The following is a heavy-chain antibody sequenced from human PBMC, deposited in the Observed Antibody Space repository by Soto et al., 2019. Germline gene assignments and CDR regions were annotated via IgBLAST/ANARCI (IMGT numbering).Heavy chain of an antibody. Sequence: SVKVSCKASGGTFSSYAISWVRQAPGQGLEWMGGIIPIFGTANYAQKFQGRVTITADKSTSTAYMELSSLRSEDTAVYYCARVRDNYYDSSGYYYYFDYWGQGTLVTVSS. CDR2: IIPIFGTA. CDR3: ARVRDNYYDSSGYYYYFDY. D-gene: IGHD3-22*01. V-gene: IGHV1-69*06. CDR1: GGTFSSYA. J-gene: IGHJ4*02.